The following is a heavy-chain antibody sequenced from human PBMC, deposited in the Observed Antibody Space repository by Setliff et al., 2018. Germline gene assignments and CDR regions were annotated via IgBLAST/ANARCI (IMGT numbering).Heavy chain of an antibody. V-gene: IGHV3-7*01. Sequence: GGSLRLSCAASGFTFSSYWMSWVRQAPGKGLEWVANIKQDGSEKYYVDSVKGRFTISRDNAKNSLYLQMNSLRAEDTAVYYCAKNTEWLGDSYDAFDSWGQGTMVTVSS. D-gene: IGHD6-19*01. CDR2: IKQDGSEK. CDR3: AKNTEWLGDSYDAFDS. J-gene: IGHJ3*02. CDR1: GFTFSSYW.